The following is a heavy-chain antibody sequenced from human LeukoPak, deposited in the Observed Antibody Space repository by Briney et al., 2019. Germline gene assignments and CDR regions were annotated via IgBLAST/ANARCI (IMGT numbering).Heavy chain of an antibody. V-gene: IGHV1-3*01. CDR2: INAGNGDI. Sequence: ASVKVSCKASGYTFTSYVMHWVRQAPGQRLEWMGWINAGNGDIKYSQKLQGRVTMTTDTSTSTAYMELRSLRSDDTAVYYCARDFGVVGATLGDYWGQGTLVTVSS. CDR1: GYTFTSYV. CDR3: ARDFGVVGATLGDY. J-gene: IGHJ4*02. D-gene: IGHD1-26*01.